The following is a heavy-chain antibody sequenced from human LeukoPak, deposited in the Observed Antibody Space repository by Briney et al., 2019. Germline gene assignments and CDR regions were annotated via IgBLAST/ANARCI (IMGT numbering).Heavy chain of an antibody. D-gene: IGHD2-8*01. Sequence: SETLSLTCTVSGGSISSYYWSWIRQPPGKGLEWIGYIYYSRSTNYTPSLKSRVTMSVDTPKNQFSLKLSSVTAADTAVYYCARYSCPNGVCYYFDYWGQGTLVTVSS. V-gene: IGHV4-59*01. CDR1: GGSISSYY. CDR2: IYYSRST. J-gene: IGHJ4*02. CDR3: ARYSCPNGVCYYFDY.